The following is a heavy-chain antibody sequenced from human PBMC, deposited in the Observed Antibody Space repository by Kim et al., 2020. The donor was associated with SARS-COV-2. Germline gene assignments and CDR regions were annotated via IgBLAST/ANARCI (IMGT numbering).Heavy chain of an antibody. J-gene: IGHJ6*02. Sequence: GGSLRLSCAASGFTFSSYSMNWVLQAPGKGLEWVSSISSSSSYIYYADSVKGRFTISRDNAKNSLYLQMNSLRAEDTAVYYCARYPNYGSGSYDYYYYGMDVWGQGTTVTVSS. CDR3: ARYPNYGSGSYDYYYYGMDV. CDR1: GFTFSSYS. V-gene: IGHV3-21*01. CDR2: ISSSSSYI. D-gene: IGHD3-10*01.